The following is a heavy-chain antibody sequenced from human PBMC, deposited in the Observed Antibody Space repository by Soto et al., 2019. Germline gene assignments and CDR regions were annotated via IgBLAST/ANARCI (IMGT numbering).Heavy chain of an antibody. CDR2: ISAYNGNT. V-gene: IGHV1-18*01. CDR3: ARVLVFGVVLYGMDV. CDR1: GYTFTSYG. J-gene: IGHJ6*02. Sequence: QVPLVQSGAKVKKPGASVKVSCKASGYTFTSYGISWVRQAPGQGLEWMGWISAYNGNTNYAQKLQGRVTMTTDTSTSTADMELRSLRSDDTAVYYCARVLVFGVVLYGMDVWGQGTTVTVSS. D-gene: IGHD3-3*01.